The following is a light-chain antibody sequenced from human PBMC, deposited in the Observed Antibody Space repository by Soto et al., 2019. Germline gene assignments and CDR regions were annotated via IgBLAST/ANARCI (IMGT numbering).Light chain of an antibody. J-gene: IGKJ1*01. CDR2: GAS. CDR1: ESINSMY. Sequence: EIVLTQSPDTLSLSPGERATLSCRASESINSMYLAWYQQKPGQAPRLLIYGASSRATGIPDRFSGSGSGTDFTLIIRRLEPEDFAVYFCQQYGSSPTWPFGQGATVEIK. V-gene: IGKV3-20*01. CDR3: QQYGSSPTWP.